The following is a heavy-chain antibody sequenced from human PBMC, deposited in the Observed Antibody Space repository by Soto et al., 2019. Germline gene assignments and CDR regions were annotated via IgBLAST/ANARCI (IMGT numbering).Heavy chain of an antibody. Sequence: EVQLVESGGGLVQPGGSLRLSCEASGFTFSTFWMHWVRQAPGKGLVWVSRINSDGSSTNYAASVKGRVTISRDNAKNMLYLQMNSLIAEDTAVYYCARDFEYWGQGTLVTVSS. V-gene: IGHV3-74*01. J-gene: IGHJ4*02. CDR3: ARDFEY. CDR1: GFTFSTFW. CDR2: INSDGSST.